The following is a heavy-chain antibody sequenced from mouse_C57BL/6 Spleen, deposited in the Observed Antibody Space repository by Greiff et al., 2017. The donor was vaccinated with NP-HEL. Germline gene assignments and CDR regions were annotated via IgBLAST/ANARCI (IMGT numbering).Heavy chain of an antibody. CDR2: LHPNSCSP. CDR1: GYTFTSYW. Sequence: QVQLQQPGAELVKPGASVKLSCKASGYTFTSYWMHWVKQRPGQGLEWIGMLHPNSCSPTSTEKFKLTATLTVDKSSSTAYMQLSSLTSEDSAVYYCAVITTVVATRYFDVWGTGTTVTVSS. J-gene: IGHJ1*03. V-gene: IGHV1-64*01. D-gene: IGHD1-1*01. CDR3: AVITTVVATRYFDV.